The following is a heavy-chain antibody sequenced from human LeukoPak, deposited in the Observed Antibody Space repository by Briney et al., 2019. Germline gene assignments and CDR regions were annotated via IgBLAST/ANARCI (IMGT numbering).Heavy chain of an antibody. CDR1: AFTFSSYS. CDR3: ARDRTYYYDSSGPAPFDP. CDR2: ISSSSSYI. Sequence: GGSLRLSCAASAFTFSSYSMNWVRQAPGKGLEWVSSISSSSSYIYYADSVKGRFTISRDNAKNSLYLQMNSLRAEDTAVYYCARDRTYYYDSSGPAPFDPWGQGTLVTVSS. J-gene: IGHJ5*02. V-gene: IGHV3-21*01. D-gene: IGHD3-22*01.